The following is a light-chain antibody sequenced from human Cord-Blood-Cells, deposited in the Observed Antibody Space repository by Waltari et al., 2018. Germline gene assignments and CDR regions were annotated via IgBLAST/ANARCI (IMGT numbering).Light chain of an antibody. CDR1: SSNLGSNY. V-gene: IGLV1-47*01. CDR2: RNN. CDR3: AAWDDSLSGPV. J-gene: IGLJ3*02. Sequence: QSVLTQPPSASGTPGQRVTISCSGSSSNLGSNYVYWYQQLPGTAPKLLIYRNNRRPSGVPDRFPGSKSGTSASLAISGLRSEDVADYYCAAWDDSLSGPVFGGGTKLTVL.